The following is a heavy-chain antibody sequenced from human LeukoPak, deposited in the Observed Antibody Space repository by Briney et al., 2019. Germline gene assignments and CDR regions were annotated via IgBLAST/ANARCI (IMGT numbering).Heavy chain of an antibody. D-gene: IGHD3-16*01. CDR1: GYSFTSYW. V-gene: IGHV5-51*01. Sequence: GESLKISCKGSGYSFTSYWIGWVRQMPGKGLEWMGIIYPGDSDTRYSPSFQGQVTISADKSISTAYLQWSSLKASDTAMYYCARLPFGVAEAPENWFDPWGQGTLVTVSS. CDR3: ARLPFGVAEAPENWFDP. J-gene: IGHJ5*02. CDR2: IYPGDSDT.